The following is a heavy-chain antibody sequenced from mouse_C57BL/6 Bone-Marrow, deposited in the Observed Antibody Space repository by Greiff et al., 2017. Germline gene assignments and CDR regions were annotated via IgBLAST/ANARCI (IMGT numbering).Heavy chain of an antibody. CDR1: GYTFTSYT. J-gene: IGHJ2*01. V-gene: IGHV1-4*01. D-gene: IGHD3-2*02. CDR3: ARPAQSNYFDY. Sequence: VKLQESGAELARPGASVKMSCKASGYTFTSYTMHWVKQRPGQGLEWIGYINPSSGYTKYNQKFKDKATLTADKSSSTAYMQLSSLTSEDSAVYYCARPAQSNYFDYWGQGTTLTVSS. CDR2: INPSSGYT.